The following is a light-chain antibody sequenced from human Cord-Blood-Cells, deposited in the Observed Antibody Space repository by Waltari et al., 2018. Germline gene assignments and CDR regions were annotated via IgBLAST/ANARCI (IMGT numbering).Light chain of an antibody. CDR1: SSDVGGYTY. V-gene: IGLV2-14*01. Sequence: QSALTQPASVSGSPGQSITISCTGTSSDVGGYTYVSWYQQHPGKAPKLMIYEVSNRPSGVSNRFSGSKSGNTASLTISGLQAEDEDDYYCSSYTSSSTYVFGTGTKVTVL. CDR2: EVS. J-gene: IGLJ1*01. CDR3: SSYTSSSTYV.